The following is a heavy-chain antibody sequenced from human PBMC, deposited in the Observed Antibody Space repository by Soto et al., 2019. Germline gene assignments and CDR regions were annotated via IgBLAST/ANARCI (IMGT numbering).Heavy chain of an antibody. Sequence: GGSLRLSCAASGFTFSSYGMHWIRQAPGKGLEWVAVIWYDASKKYYADSVEGRFTISKDYSKNTLYLQMNSLRAQDTAVYYCAREISPSTITFGGAIEPWGQGTLVTVSS. J-gene: IGHJ5*02. CDR2: IWYDASKK. V-gene: IGHV3-33*01. CDR1: GFTFSSYG. D-gene: IGHD3-16*01. CDR3: AREISPSTITFGGAIEP.